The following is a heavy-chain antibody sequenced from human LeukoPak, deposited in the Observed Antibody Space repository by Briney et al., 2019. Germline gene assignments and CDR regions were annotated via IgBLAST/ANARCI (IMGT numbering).Heavy chain of an antibody. J-gene: IGHJ1*01. D-gene: IGHD2-2*01. CDR3: ARDYSAYCSSASCSEYFQH. V-gene: IGHV1-18*01. Sequence: ASVKVFCKASGYTFTSYGISWVRQAPGQGLEWVGWISAYNGNTNYAQKLQGRVTMTTDTSTSTAYMELRSLRSDDTAVYYCARDYSAYCSSASCSEYFQHWGQGTLVTVSS. CDR2: ISAYNGNT. CDR1: GYTFTSYG.